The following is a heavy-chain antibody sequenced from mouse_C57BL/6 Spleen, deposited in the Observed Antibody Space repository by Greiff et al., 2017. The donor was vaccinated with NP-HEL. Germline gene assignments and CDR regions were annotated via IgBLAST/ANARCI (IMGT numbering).Heavy chain of an antibody. Sequence: VQLQQSGAELVKPGASVKMSCKASGYTFTSYWITWVKQRPGQGLEWIGDIYPGSGSTNYNEKFKSKATLTVDTSSSTAYMQLSSLTSEDSAVYYCAREGTYYSNYGAMDYWGQGTSVTVSS. CDR2: IYPGSGST. D-gene: IGHD2-5*01. V-gene: IGHV1-55*01. CDR3: AREGTYYSNYGAMDY. CDR1: GYTFTSYW. J-gene: IGHJ4*01.